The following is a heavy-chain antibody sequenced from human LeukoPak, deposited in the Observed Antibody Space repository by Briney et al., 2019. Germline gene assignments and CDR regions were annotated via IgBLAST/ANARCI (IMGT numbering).Heavy chain of an antibody. CDR2: IYYSGNT. D-gene: IGHD3-10*01. CDR1: GASISSSNSY. Sequence: SETLSLTCTVSGASISSSNSYWGWIRQPPGKGLEWIGSIYYSGNTYYNASLKSRVTISVDTSKSQFSLKLTSVTAADTAVYYCARQTGSGLFTLPGGQGTLVTVSS. V-gene: IGHV4-39*01. CDR3: ARQTGSGLFTLP. J-gene: IGHJ4*02.